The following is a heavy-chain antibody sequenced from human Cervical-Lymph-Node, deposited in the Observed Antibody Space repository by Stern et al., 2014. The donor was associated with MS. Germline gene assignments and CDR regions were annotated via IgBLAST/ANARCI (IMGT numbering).Heavy chain of an antibody. D-gene: IGHD5-18*01. V-gene: IGHV1-2*06. CDR3: SRTWIQHFTPDFDS. CDR1: GYTFTGHN. CDR2: INPNSGDT. Sequence: VQLVESGAELKKPGASVKVSCKASGYTFTGHNIHWVRQAPGQGLEWMGRINPNSGDTKYAQNFQGRVTMTRDTSISTVYLEVSSLRSDDTAVYFCSRTWIQHFTPDFDSWGQGTLVLVSA. J-gene: IGHJ4*02.